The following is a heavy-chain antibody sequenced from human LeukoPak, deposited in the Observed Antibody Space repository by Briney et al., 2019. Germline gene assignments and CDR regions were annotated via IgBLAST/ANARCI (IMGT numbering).Heavy chain of an antibody. CDR1: GFTLSSYG. V-gene: IGHV3-21*01. J-gene: IGHJ4*02. CDR3: ARGSRYDILTGYEGQESDY. D-gene: IGHD3-9*01. CDR2: ISSSSSYI. Sequence: GGSLRLSCAASGFTLSSYGMNWVRQAPGRGLEWVSSISSSSSYIYYADSVKGRFTISRDNAKNSLYLQMNSLRAEDTAVYYCARGSRYDILTGYEGQESDYWGQGTLVTVSS.